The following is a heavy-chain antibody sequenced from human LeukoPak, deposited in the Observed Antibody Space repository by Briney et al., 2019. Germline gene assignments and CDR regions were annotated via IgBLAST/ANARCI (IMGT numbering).Heavy chain of an antibody. CDR2: ISSSGSTI. J-gene: IGHJ4*02. D-gene: IGHD3-22*01. CDR3: ATLYGYYDSSGSTEPVDY. CDR1: GFTFSSYE. Sequence: HSGGSLRLSCAASGFTFSSYEMNWVRQAPGKGLEWVSYISSSGSTIYYADPVKGRFTISRDNAKNSLYLQMNSLRAEDTAVYYRATLYGYYDSSGSTEPVDYWGQGTLVTVSS. V-gene: IGHV3-48*03.